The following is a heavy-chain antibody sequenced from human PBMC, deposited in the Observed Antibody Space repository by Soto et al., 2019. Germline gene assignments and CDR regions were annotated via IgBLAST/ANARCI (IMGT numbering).Heavy chain of an antibody. D-gene: IGHD3-10*01. CDR2: IYYSGST. CDR3: ASTMVRGVPFDY. CDR1: GGSISSNY. V-gene: IGHV4-59*01. J-gene: IGHJ4*02. Sequence: PSETLSLTCTVSGGSISSNYWSWIRQPPGMGLKWIGYIYYSGSTNYNPSLKSRVTILVDTSKNQFSLKLSSVTAADMAVYYCASTMVRGVPFDYWGQGTLVTVS.